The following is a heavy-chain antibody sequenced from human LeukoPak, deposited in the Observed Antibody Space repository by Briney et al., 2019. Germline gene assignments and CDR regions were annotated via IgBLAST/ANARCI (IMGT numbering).Heavy chain of an antibody. CDR3: ASGWTDAFDI. D-gene: IGHD6-19*01. J-gene: IGHJ3*02. CDR1: GGSISSGSYY. Sequence: SETLSLTCTVSGGSISSGSYYWSWIRQPAGKGLEWIGRIYTSGSTNYNPSLKSRVTISVDTSKNQFSLKLSSVTAADTAVYYCASGWTDAFDIWGQGTMVTVSS. CDR2: IYTSGST. V-gene: IGHV4-61*02.